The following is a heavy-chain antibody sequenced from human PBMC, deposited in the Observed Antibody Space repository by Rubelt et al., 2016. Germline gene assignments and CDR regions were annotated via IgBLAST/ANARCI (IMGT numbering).Heavy chain of an antibody. Sequence: QVQLVQSGAEVKKPGASVKVSCKVSGYTLTELSMHWVRQAPGQGLEWMGWISAYNGNTNYAQKVQGRVTMTTETSTSTAYMELRSLRSDDTAVYYCARDLAVMQQLADYWGQGTLVTVSS. CDR2: ISAYNGNT. CDR3: ARDLAVMQQLADY. D-gene: IGHD6-13*01. V-gene: IGHV1-18*01. J-gene: IGHJ4*02. CDR1: GYTLTELS.